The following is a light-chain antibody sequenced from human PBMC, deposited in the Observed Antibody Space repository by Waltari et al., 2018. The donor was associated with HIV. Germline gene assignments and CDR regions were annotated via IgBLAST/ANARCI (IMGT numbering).Light chain of an antibody. V-gene: IGLV6-57*01. CDR3: QSYDRSIQV. CDR1: SGSIGDNY. CDR2: EDK. J-gene: IGLJ3*02. Sequence: NFMLTQPHSVSESPGKTVTISCTRSSGSIGDNYVHWYQQRPGSSPIMVIYEDKQRPSWVPDRFSGSIGSSSNSASLTISGLKTEDEGDYYCQSYDRSIQVFGGGTKLTGL.